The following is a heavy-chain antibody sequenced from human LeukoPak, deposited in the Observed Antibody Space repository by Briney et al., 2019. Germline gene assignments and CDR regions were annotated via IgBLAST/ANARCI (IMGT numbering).Heavy chain of an antibody. Sequence: PSETLSLTCAVSGASMNSFYWSWILQPPGKGLEWIGYIYYTGITNYNPSLKSRVTISADTSKNQFSLKLSSVTAADTAVYYCARAPIAAARYVRFDPWGQGTLITVSS. CDR1: GASMNSFY. J-gene: IGHJ5*02. CDR2: IYYTGIT. D-gene: IGHD6-13*01. CDR3: ARAPIAAARYVRFDP. V-gene: IGHV4-59*01.